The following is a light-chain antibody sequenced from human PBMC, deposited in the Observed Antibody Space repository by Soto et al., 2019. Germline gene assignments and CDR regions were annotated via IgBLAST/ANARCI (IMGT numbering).Light chain of an antibody. V-gene: IGKV1-12*01. Sequence: DIQMTQSPSSVSASVGDRVTITCRASQGISSWLAWYQQKPGKAPQLLIYAAPTLQSGAPSRFSGSGSGTEFALTISSLQPEDSATYYCQQLKSYPLTFGGGTKVDIK. J-gene: IGKJ4*01. CDR3: QQLKSYPLT. CDR2: AAP. CDR1: QGISSW.